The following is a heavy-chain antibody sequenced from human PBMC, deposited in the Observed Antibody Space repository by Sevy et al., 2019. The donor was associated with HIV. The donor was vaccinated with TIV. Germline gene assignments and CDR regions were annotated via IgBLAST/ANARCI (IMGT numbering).Heavy chain of an antibody. Sequence: GGSLRVSCAASGFTFNYYFMNWVRQAPGKGLEWVSYISSHSSYIHYADSVKGRFTISRDNAKNSLFLQMDSLRADDTAVYYCARGDYYGSLYYLDYRGQGALVTVSS. CDR3: ARGDYYGSLYYLDY. D-gene: IGHD3-10*01. V-gene: IGHV3-21*01. CDR1: GFTFNYYF. J-gene: IGHJ4*02. CDR2: ISSHSSYI.